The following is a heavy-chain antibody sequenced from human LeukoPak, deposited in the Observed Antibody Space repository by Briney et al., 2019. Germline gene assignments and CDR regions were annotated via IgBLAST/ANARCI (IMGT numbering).Heavy chain of an antibody. CDR2: ISSNGGST. CDR1: GFSFSTYA. CDR3: ARGLAVAGTGDAFDI. D-gene: IGHD6-19*01. J-gene: IGHJ3*02. V-gene: IGHV3-64*04. Sequence: GGSLRLSCSASGFSFSTYAMHWVRQAPGKGLEYLSAISSNGGSTYYADSVKGRFTISRDNSKNTLYLQMNSLRAEDTAVYYCARGLAVAGTGDAFDIWGQGTMVTVSS.